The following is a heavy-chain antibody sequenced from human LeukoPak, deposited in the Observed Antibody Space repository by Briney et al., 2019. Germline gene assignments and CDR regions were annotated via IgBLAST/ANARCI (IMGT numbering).Heavy chain of an antibody. CDR1: RYTFTSYY. V-gene: IGHV1-46*01. CDR2: INPSGGST. CDR3: ARSLIAAAGKTRNYYYYGMDV. J-gene: IGHJ6*02. Sequence: GASVKVSCKASRYTFTSYYMHWVRQAPGQGLEWMGIINPSGGSTSYAQKFQGRVTMTRDTSTSTVYMELSSLRSEDTAVYYCARSLIAAAGKTRNYYYYGMDVWGQGTTVTVSS. D-gene: IGHD6-13*01.